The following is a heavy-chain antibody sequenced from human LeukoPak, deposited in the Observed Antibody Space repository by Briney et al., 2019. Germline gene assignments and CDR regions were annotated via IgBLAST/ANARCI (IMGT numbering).Heavy chain of an antibody. CDR1: GFTFSSYW. CDR3: ASESGSNLGAFDI. D-gene: IGHD1-26*01. Sequence: AGSLSLSCAVSGFTFSSYWMRWVRQAPGKGLVWVSGINSDGGSTRYADSVKGRFTISRDNAKNTLYLQMNSLRAEDTAVYYCASESGSNLGAFDIWGQGTMVTVSS. J-gene: IGHJ3*02. CDR2: INSDGGST. V-gene: IGHV3-74*01.